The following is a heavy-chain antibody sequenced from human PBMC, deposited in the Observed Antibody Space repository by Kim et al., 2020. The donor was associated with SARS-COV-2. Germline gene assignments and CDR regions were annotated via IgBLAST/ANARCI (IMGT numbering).Heavy chain of an antibody. CDR3: ARGDSTTSYYYYMDV. CDR1: GFTFRSYG. Sequence: GGSLRLSCAASGFTFRSYGMHWVRQAPGKGLEWVAVIWNDGTNRFYGDSLRGRFTISRDNSKDTVYLQMNSLTVEDTAVYYCARGDSTTSYYYYMDVWG. V-gene: IGHV3-33*01. CDR2: IWNDGTNR. D-gene: IGHD6-13*01. J-gene: IGHJ6*03.